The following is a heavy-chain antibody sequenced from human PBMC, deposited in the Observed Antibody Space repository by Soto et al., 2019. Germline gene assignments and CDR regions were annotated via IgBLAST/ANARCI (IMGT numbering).Heavy chain of an antibody. J-gene: IGHJ4*01. Sequence: ASVKVSCKASGYTFNTFGITWVRQAPGQGLEWMGCVSGYSDKRDYSRKLQDRITLTADPSTTTSYMELRSLTSDDTAVYYCARGCGKYFGVNDFWG. D-gene: IGHD2-8*01. CDR1: GYTFNTFG. V-gene: IGHV1-18*01. CDR3: ARGCGKYFGVNDF. CDR2: VSGYSDKR.